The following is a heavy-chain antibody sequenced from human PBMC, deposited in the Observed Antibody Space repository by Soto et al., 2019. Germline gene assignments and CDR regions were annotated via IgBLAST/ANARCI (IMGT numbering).Heavy chain of an antibody. V-gene: IGHV1-46*01. CDR1: GFVFTSFH. D-gene: IGHD1-20*01. J-gene: IGHJ5*02. CDR2: INPSGGGT. CDR3: ARAGINWFDP. Sequence: QVQLVQSGAEVKNPGASVKVSCKASGFVFTSFHMHWVRQAPGQGLEWMGMINPSGGGTEYAQKFQGRVTFTRDTPTSTVYMELNNLRSDDTAVYYCARAGINWFDPWGQGTLVTVST.